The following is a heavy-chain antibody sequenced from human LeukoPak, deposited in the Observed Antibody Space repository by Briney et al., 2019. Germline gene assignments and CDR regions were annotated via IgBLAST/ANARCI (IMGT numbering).Heavy chain of an antibody. CDR3: AKDMETRTLAAAGTFDY. Sequence: PGRSLRLSCAASGFTFDDDAMHWVRQAPGKGLEGVSGISWNSGSIGYADSVKGRFTISRDNAKNSLYLQMNSLRAEDTALYYCAKDMETRTLAAAGTFDYWGQGTLVTVSS. CDR1: GFTFDDDA. D-gene: IGHD6-13*01. J-gene: IGHJ4*02. V-gene: IGHV3-9*01. CDR2: ISWNSGSI.